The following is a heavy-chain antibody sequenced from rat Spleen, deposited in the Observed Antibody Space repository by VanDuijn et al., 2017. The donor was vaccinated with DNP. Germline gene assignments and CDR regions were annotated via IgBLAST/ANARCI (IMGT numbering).Heavy chain of an antibody. Sequence: EVHLVESGGGLVQPGRSLKLSCAASGFTFSDYNMAWVRQAPKKGLEWVATITSSGGSTYYPDSVKGRFTISRDNAKNTLYLQMNSLRSEDTATYYCARGSGTYYWYFDFWGPGTMVTVSS. CDR1: GFTFSDYN. V-gene: IGHV5-7*01. CDR2: ITSSGGST. J-gene: IGHJ1*01. D-gene: IGHD5-1*01. CDR3: ARGSGTYYWYFDF.